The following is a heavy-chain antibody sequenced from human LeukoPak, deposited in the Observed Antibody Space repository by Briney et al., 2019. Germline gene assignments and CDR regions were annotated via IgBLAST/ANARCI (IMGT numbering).Heavy chain of an antibody. CDR2: INPNSGGT. J-gene: IGHJ4*02. Sequence: ASVKVSCKASGYIFTNYYIHWVRQAPGQGLEWMGRINPNSGGTNYAQKFQGRVTMTRDTSISTAYMELSRLRSDDTAVYYCARVVGSSGWYFDVGDAYYFDYWGQGTLVTVSS. CDR1: GYIFTNYY. D-gene: IGHD6-19*01. CDR3: ARVVGSSGWYFDVGDAYYFDY. V-gene: IGHV1-2*06.